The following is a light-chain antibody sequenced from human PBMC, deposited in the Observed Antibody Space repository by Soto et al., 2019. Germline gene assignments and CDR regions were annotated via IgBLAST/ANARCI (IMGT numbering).Light chain of an antibody. V-gene: IGLV2-14*01. CDR2: EVT. CDR1: SSDVGRYNY. CDR3: SSYTGSSTTLYV. Sequence: QSALTQPVSVSGSPGQSITISCIGTSSDVGRYNYVSWYQLHPGRAPKLVISEVTNRPSGVSNRFSGSKSGNTASLTISGLQAEDEADFYCSSYTGSSTTLYVFGTGTKVTVL. J-gene: IGLJ1*01.